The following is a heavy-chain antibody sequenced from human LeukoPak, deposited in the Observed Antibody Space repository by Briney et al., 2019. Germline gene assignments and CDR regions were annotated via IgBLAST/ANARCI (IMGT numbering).Heavy chain of an antibody. J-gene: IGHJ5*02. CDR2: INHSGST. CDR1: GGSFSGYY. D-gene: IGHD3-10*01. CDR3: ARGSGITMVRGVIINWFDP. V-gene: IGHV4-34*01. Sequence: SETLSLTCALYGGSFSGYYSSWVRHPPEGGLEWIGEINHSGSTHYNPSLKSRVTISVDPSKNQFSLKLSSVSAADTAVYYCARGSGITMVRGVIINWFDPWGQGTLVTVSS.